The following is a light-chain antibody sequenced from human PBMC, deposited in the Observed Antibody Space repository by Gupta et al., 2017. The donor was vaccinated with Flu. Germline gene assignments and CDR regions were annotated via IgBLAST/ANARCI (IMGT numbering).Light chain of an antibody. CDR1: QSITSS. Sequence: MALMQSPGTQSLSPGERATLSCRTSQSITSSLAWLQQKPGQAPRLLIYGASSRATGIPDRFSGSGSGTDFSLTISRLEPEDFAVYYCQHYDISRGTFGQGTKVEIK. J-gene: IGKJ1*01. V-gene: IGKV3-20*01. CDR3: QHYDISRGT. CDR2: GAS.